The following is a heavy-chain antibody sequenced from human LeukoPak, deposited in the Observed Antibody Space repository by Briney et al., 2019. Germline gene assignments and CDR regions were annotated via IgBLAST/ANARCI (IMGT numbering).Heavy chain of an antibody. V-gene: IGHV4-4*07. D-gene: IGHD3-10*01. Sequence: SETLSLTCTVSGGSISSYYWSWIRQPAGKGLEWIGRIYTIGSTNYNPSLKSRVTMSVDTSKNQFSLKLSSVTAADTAVYYCARGGITMVRGVTVDYYYYYYMDVWGKGTTVTVSS. CDR1: GGSISSYY. CDR3: ARGGITMVRGVTVDYYYYYYMDV. J-gene: IGHJ6*03. CDR2: IYTIGST.